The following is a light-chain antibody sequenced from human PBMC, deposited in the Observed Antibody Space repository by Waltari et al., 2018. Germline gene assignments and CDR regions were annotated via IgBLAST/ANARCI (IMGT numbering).Light chain of an antibody. J-gene: IGKJ4*01. CDR3: QQYYSYPPVT. CDR1: QGIRND. V-gene: IGKV1-6*01. CDR2: ATS. Sequence: AIQMTQSPSSLSASVGDRVTITCRASQGIRNDLAWYQQKPGKAPKLLIYATSTLSSGVPSRFSGSGSGTDFTLTISSLQPEDFATYYCQQYYSYPPVTFGGGTKVEIK.